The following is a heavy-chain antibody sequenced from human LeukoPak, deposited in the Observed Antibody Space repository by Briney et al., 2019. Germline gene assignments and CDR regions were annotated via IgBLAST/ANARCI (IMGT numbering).Heavy chain of an antibody. D-gene: IGHD3-22*01. CDR3: AYASYYYDSSGP. CDR1: GGTFSSYA. V-gene: IGHV1-69*13. CDR2: IIPIFGTA. J-gene: IGHJ5*02. Sequence: ASVKVSCKASGGTFSSYAISWVRQAPGQGLEWMGGIIPIFGTANYAQKFQGRVTITADESTSTAYMELSSLRSEDTAVYYCAYASYYYDSSGPWGQGTLVTVSS.